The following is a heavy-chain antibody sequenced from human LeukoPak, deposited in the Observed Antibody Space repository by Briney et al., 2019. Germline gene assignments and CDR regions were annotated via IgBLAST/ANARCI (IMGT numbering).Heavy chain of an antibody. Sequence: GGSLRLSCAASGFTFSSYAMHWVRQAPGKGLEWVAVISYDGSNKYYADSVKGRFTISRDNSKNTLYLQMNSLRAEDTAVYYCARDSFGDGYNFGPFDYWGQGTLVTVSS. CDR3: ARDSFGDGYNFGPFDY. J-gene: IGHJ4*02. D-gene: IGHD5-24*01. CDR1: GFTFSSYA. CDR2: ISYDGSNK. V-gene: IGHV3-30*04.